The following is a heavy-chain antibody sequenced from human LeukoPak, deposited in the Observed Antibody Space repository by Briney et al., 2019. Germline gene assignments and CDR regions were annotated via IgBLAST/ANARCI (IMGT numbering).Heavy chain of an antibody. J-gene: IGHJ4*02. Sequence: GGSLRLSCAASGFTFSTYVMNWVRQAPGKGLEWVSTISTSGGSTFYADSVKGRSTISRDNSKNTLYLQMNSLRAEDTAVYYCARDRLWEVGATPYFAYWGQGTLVTVSS. CDR2: ISTSGGST. CDR1: GFTFSTYV. V-gene: IGHV3-23*01. CDR3: ARDRLWEVGATPYFAY. D-gene: IGHD1-26*01.